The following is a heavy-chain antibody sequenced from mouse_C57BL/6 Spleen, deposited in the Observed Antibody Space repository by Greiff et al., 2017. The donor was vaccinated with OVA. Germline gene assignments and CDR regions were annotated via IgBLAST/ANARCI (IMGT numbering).Heavy chain of an antibody. D-gene: IGHD2-13*01. Sequence: VQLQQSGAELVKPGASVKLSCKASGYTFTSYWMHWVKQRPGQGLEWIGYINPSSGYTKYNQKFKDKATLTADKSSSTAYMHLCSLTYEDSAVYYYSRDCDYDFGYWGQGTTLTVST. CDR3: SRDCDYDFGY. J-gene: IGHJ2*01. CDR1: GYTFTSYW. CDR2: INPSSGYT. V-gene: IGHV1-7*01.